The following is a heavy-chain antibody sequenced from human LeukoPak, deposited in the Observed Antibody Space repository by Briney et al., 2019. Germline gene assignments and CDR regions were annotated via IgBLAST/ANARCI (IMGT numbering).Heavy chain of an antibody. V-gene: IGHV4-34*01. J-gene: IGHJ4*02. CDR3: AADSGRPEY. Sequence: PSETLSLTCAVYGGSFSGYYWSWIRQPPGKGLEWIGEISHSGSTNYNPSLKSRVTISVDTSKNQFSLKLSSVTAADTAVYYCAADSGRPEYWGQGTLVTVSS. CDR1: GGSFSGYY. CDR2: ISHSGST. D-gene: IGHD2-21*02.